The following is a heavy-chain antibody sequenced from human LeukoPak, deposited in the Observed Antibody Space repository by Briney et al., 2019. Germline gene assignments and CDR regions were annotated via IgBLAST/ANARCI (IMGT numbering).Heavy chain of an antibody. J-gene: IGHJ5*02. CDR2: IYYSGST. V-gene: IGHV4-31*03. CDR3: ARVVGFGSGSYYWFDP. D-gene: IGHD3-10*01. CDR1: GGSISSGTYY. Sequence: SETLSLTCTVSGGSISSGTYYWTWIRQHPGKGLEWIGYIYYSGSTYYNPSLKSRVTISVDTSKNQFSLKLSSVTAADTAVYYCARVVGFGSGSYYWFDPWGQGTLVTVSS.